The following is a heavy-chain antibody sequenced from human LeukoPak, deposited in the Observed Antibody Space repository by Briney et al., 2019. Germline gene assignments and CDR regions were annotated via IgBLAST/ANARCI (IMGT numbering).Heavy chain of an antibody. CDR2: IYYSGST. Sequence: SETLSLTCTVSGGSISSYYWSWIRQPPGKGLEWIGYIYYSGSTNYNPSLKSRVTIPVDTSKNQFSLQLSSVTAADTAVYYWARSYTSGWYYWGQGTLVTVSS. J-gene: IGHJ4*02. CDR3: ARSYTSGWYY. CDR1: GGSISSYY. V-gene: IGHV4-59*01. D-gene: IGHD6-19*01.